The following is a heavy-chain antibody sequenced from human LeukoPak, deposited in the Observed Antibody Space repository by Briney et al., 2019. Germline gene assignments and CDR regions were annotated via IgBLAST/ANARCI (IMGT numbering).Heavy chain of an antibody. CDR2: ISYDGSNK. D-gene: IGHD6-13*01. CDR1: GFTFSSYA. V-gene: IGHV3-30-3*01. Sequence: PGRSLRLSCAASGFTFSSYAMHWVRQAPGKGLEWVAVISYDGSNKYYADSVKGRFTISRDNSKNTLYLQMNSLRAEDTAVYYCAREGYSSSWYYYFDYWGQGTLVTVSS. J-gene: IGHJ4*02. CDR3: AREGYSSSWYYYFDY.